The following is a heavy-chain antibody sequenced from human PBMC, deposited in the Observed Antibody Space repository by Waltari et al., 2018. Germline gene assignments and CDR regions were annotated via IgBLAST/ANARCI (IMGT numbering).Heavy chain of an antibody. Sequence: QLQLQESGPGLVKPSEILSLTCTVSGGSISSSSYYWGWIRQPPGKGLEWIGSIYYSGSTYYNPSLKSRVTISVDTSKNQFSLKLSSVTAADTAVYYCARLGIAAAGTEGTDYWGQGTLVTVSS. J-gene: IGHJ4*02. V-gene: IGHV4-39*01. CDR2: IYYSGST. D-gene: IGHD6-13*01. CDR3: ARLGIAAAGTEGTDY. CDR1: GGSISSSSYY.